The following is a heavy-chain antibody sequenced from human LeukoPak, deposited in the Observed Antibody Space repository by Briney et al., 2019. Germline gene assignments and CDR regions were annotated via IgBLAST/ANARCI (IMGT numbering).Heavy chain of an antibody. CDR2: ISAYNGNT. Sequence: ASVKVSCKASGYTFTSYGISWVPQAPGQGLEWMGWISAYNGNTNYAQKLQGRVTMTTDTSTSTAYMELRSLRSDDTAVYYCARVPDYYGSGRLDDYWGQGTLVTVSS. D-gene: IGHD3-10*01. V-gene: IGHV1-18*01. CDR3: ARVPDYYGSGRLDDY. J-gene: IGHJ4*02. CDR1: GYTFTSYG.